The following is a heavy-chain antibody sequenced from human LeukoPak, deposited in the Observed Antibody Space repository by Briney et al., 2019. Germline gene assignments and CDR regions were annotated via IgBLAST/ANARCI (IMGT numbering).Heavy chain of an antibody. V-gene: IGHV3-48*04. Sequence: GGSLRLSCKASEFTFSNYNMNWFRQAPGKGLEWISYINSDSKSIYYADSVNGRFTISRDNAKNSLSLQMNSLRADDTAVYYCARGIARDYYGMDVWGQGTTVTVSS. D-gene: IGHD6-6*01. CDR2: INSDSKSI. CDR3: ARGIARDYYGMDV. CDR1: EFTFSNYN. J-gene: IGHJ6*02.